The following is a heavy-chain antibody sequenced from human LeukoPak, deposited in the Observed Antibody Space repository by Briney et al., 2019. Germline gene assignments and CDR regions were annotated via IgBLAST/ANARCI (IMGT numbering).Heavy chain of an antibody. D-gene: IGHD3-10*01. Sequence: PSETLSLTCTVSGGSISSSSYYWGWIRQPPGKGLEWIGSIYYSGSTYYNPSLKSRVTISVDTSKNQFSLKLSSVTAAGTAVYYCASHPHYYGSGSYYPSDYWGQGTLVTVSS. J-gene: IGHJ4*02. V-gene: IGHV4-39*01. CDR1: GGSISSSSYY. CDR2: IYYSGST. CDR3: ASHPHYYGSGSYYPSDY.